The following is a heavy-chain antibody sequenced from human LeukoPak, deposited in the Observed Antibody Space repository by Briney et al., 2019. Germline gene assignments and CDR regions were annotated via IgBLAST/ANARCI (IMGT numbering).Heavy chain of an antibody. V-gene: IGHV3-7*01. J-gene: IGHJ4*02. Sequence: PGGSLRLSCVGSGFTFSTYWVNWVRQAPGKGLEWVANIKPDGSDKYYVDSARGRFTVSRDNAKNSLYLQLSSLRVDDTAVYYCARVGTWELQRVFDYWGQGTLVTVSS. CDR1: GFTFSTYW. CDR3: ARVGTWELQRVFDY. D-gene: IGHD1-26*01. CDR2: IKPDGSDK.